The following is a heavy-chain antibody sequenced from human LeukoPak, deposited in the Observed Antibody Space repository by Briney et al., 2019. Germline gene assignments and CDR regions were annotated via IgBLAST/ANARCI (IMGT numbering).Heavy chain of an antibody. CDR3: AREGADFWSGYYFDY. J-gene: IGHJ4*02. D-gene: IGHD3-3*01. CDR2: IIPIFGTA. V-gene: IGHV1-69*05. Sequence: SVKASCKASGGTFSSYAISWVRQAPGQGLEWMGGIIPIFGTANYAQKFQGRVTITTDESTGTAYMELSSLRSEDTAVYYCAREGADFWSGYYFDYWGQGTLVTVSS. CDR1: GGTFSSYA.